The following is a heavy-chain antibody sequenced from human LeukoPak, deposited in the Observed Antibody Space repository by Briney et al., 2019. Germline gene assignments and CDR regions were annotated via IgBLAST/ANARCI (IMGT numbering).Heavy chain of an antibody. CDR3: AKVGGSITMIVVVKYYFDY. J-gene: IGHJ4*02. CDR2: INHSGST. D-gene: IGHD3-22*01. CDR1: GGSFSGYY. V-gene: IGHV4-34*01. Sequence: PSETLSLTCAVYGGSFSGYYWSWIRQPPGKGLEWIGEINHSGSTNYNPSLKSRVTISVDTSKNQFSLKLSSVTAADTAVYYCAKVGGSITMIVVVKYYFDYWGQGTLVTVSS.